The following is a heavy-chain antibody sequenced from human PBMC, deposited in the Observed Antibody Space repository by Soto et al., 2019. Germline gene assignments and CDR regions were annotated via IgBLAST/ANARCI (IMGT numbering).Heavy chain of an antibody. CDR2: VSAKNGNA. CDR1: GFTFNIYG. J-gene: IGHJ4*02. D-gene: IGHD3-10*02. CDR3: PRDGGNYVRTLYNEPFDY. Sequence: QLVQSGAEVKKPGASMRVSCKASGFTFNIYGISWVRHAPGQRLEWMGWVSAKNGNARYAQRFQDRVTMTTDTSTNTASMELRGLTSDDTAVYYCPRDGGNYVRTLYNEPFDYWGQGTLVTVSS. V-gene: IGHV1-18*04.